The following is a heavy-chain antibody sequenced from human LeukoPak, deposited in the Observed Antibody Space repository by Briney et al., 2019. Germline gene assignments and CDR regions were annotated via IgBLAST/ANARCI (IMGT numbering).Heavy chain of an antibody. CDR1: GFTFSSYA. Sequence: GGSLRLSCAASGFTFSSYATSWVRQAPGKGLEWVSAISGSGGSTYYADSVKGRFTISRDNSKNTLYLQMNSLRAEDTAVYYCAKATPYDILTGRRRYYFDYWGQGTLVTVSS. V-gene: IGHV3-23*01. D-gene: IGHD3-9*01. CDR3: AKATPYDILTGRRRYYFDY. J-gene: IGHJ4*02. CDR2: ISGSGGST.